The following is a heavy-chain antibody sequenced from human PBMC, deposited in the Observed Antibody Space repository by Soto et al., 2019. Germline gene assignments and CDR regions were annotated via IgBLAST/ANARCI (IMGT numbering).Heavy chain of an antibody. J-gene: IGHJ3*02. CDR2: IGWNSGSI. CDR1: GFTFDDYA. CDR3: ARSTRGFHSRSTSCYGGVAFDI. Sequence: EVQLVESGGGLVQPGRSLRLSCAASGFTFDDYAMHWVRQAPGKGLEWVSGIGWNSGSIGYADSVKGRFTISRDNAKNSLYLQMTSLRAEDTDLYSCARSTRGFHSRSTSCYGGVAFDIWGHGTMVTVSS. V-gene: IGHV3-9*01. D-gene: IGHD2-2*01.